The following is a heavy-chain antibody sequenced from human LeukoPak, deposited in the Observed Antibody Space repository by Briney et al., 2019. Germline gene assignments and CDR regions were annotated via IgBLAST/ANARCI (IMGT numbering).Heavy chain of an antibody. CDR3: SREVRCSTTRCYSLFDY. CDR2: IYTSGST. CDR1: GGSISSYY. Sequence: SETLSLTCTVSGGSISSYYWNWIRQPAGKGLEWIGRIYTSGSTNHNPSLKSRVTMSVDMSKNQFSLRLSSVTAADTAVYYCSREVRCSTTRCYSLFDYWGQGTLVTVSS. J-gene: IGHJ4*02. D-gene: IGHD2-2*02. V-gene: IGHV4-4*07.